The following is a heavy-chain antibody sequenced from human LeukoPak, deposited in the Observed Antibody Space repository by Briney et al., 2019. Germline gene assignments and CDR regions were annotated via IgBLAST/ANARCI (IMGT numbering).Heavy chain of an antibody. CDR1: GFTFGSYG. D-gene: IGHD1-20*01. J-gene: IGHJ4*02. V-gene: IGHV3-30*03. CDR2: VSYDGTKK. Sequence: GGSLRLSCAASGFTFGSYGMHWVRQAPGKGLEWVAVVSYDGTKKDYADSVTGRFTISRDNSDNTLFLQMISLRPEDTAVYYCARDLPITGADYWGQGTLVTVSS. CDR3: ARDLPITGADY.